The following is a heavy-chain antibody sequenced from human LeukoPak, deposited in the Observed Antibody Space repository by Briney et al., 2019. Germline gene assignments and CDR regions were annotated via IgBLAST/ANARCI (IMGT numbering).Heavy chain of an antibody. CDR3: ARVMRDGRGYSGYDPDY. J-gene: IGHJ4*02. V-gene: IGHV1-2*02. CDR1: GYTFTGYY. Sequence: ASVKVSCKASGYTFTGYYMHWVRQAPGQGLEWMGWINPNSGGTNYAQKFQGRVTMTRDTSISTAYMELSRLRSDDTAVYYCARVMRDGRGYSGYDPDYWGQGTLVTVSS. CDR2: INPNSGGT. D-gene: IGHD5-12*01.